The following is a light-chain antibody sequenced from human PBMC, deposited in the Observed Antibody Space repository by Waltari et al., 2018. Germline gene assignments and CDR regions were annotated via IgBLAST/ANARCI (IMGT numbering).Light chain of an antibody. CDR3: CSYAGRLWV. CDR2: DVS. Sequence: QSALSQPRSVSGSPGQSVTISCTGTNSNIGGYNYVPWYQHHPGKVPKLTIYDVSTRPSGVPDRFSGSKSGNTASLTISGLQAEDEAHYYCCSYAGRLWVFGGGTNLTVL. J-gene: IGLJ3*02. CDR1: NSNIGGYNY. V-gene: IGLV2-11*01.